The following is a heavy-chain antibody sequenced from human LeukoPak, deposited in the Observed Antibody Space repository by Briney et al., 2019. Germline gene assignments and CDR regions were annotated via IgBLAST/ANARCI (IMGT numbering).Heavy chain of an antibody. Sequence: ASVKVSCKASGYTFTGYYMHWVRQAPGQGLEWMGWINPNNGGTNYAQKFQGRVTMTRDTSISTAYMELSRLRSDDTAVYYCAREFPTIAVAGDYWGQGTLVTVSS. J-gene: IGHJ4*02. CDR2: INPNNGGT. CDR1: GYTFTGYY. V-gene: IGHV1-2*02. CDR3: AREFPTIAVAGDY. D-gene: IGHD6-19*01.